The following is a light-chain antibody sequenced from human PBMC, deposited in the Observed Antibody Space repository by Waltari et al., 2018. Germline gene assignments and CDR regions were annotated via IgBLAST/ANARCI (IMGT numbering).Light chain of an antibody. CDR2: EKG. Sequence: QSVLPQPPSVSAAPGPGVTISCSGASSNIGPNYVSWYRPFPGTATTPLIYEKGGRPSGIPGRVSGSESGASATLDITGLRAGDEADYDCGTWDSSLSGAVFGGGTQLTVL. V-gene: IGLV1-51*02. J-gene: IGLJ7*01. CDR3: GTWDSSLSGAV. CDR1: SSNIGPNY.